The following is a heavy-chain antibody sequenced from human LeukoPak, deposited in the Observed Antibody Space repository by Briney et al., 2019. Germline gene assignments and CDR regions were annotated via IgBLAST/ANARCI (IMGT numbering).Heavy chain of an antibody. J-gene: IGHJ6*04. CDR2: INHSGST. CDR3: ARAPRFSWFGKFNYGMDV. CDR1: GGSFSGYY. D-gene: IGHD3-10*01. Sequence: SETLSLTCAVYGGSFSGYYWSWIRQPPGKGLEWIGEINHSGSTNYNPSLKSRVTISVDTSKNQFSLKLSSVTAADTAVYYCARAPRFSWFGKFNYGMDVWGKGTTVTVSS. V-gene: IGHV4-34*01.